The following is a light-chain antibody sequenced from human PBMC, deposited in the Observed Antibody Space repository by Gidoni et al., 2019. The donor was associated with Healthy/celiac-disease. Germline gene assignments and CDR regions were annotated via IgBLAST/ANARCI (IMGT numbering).Light chain of an antibody. Sequence: LVQPPSVSVSPGQTASITCSGDKLGDKYACWYQQKPGQSPVLVIYQDSKRPSGIPERFSGSNSGNTATLTISGTQAMDEADYYCQAWDSSTAVFGGGTKLTVL. J-gene: IGLJ3*02. CDR2: QDS. V-gene: IGLV3-1*01. CDR1: KLGDKY. CDR3: QAWDSSTAV.